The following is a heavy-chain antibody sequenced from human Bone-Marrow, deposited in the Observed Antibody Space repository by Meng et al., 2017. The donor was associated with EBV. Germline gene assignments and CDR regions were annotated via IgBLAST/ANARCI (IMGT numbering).Heavy chain of an antibody. CDR3: ARDLRETSGTFPFDY. J-gene: IGHJ4*02. CDR1: GGSISSSNW. CDR2: IYHSGRT. Sequence: GRRLVAGPGLVKPSGTLSPTCVVYGGSISSSNWWSWVRQPPGKGLEWIGEIYHSGRTNYNPSLKSRVTISVDKSKNQLSLKLSSVTAADTAVYYCARDLRETSGTFPFDYWGQGTLVTVSS. V-gene: IGHV4-4*02. D-gene: IGHD1-26*01.